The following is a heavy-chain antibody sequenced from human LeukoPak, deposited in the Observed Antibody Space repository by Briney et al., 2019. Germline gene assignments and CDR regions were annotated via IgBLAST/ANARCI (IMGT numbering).Heavy chain of an antibody. V-gene: IGHV3-23*01. CDR1: GFTFSSYG. D-gene: IGHD3-22*01. Sequence: GGSLRLSCAASGFTFSSYGMSWVRQAPGKGLEWVSAFSGSGGSTYYADSVKGRFTISRDNSNNTLYLQMNSLRAEDTAVYYCAKDLYYDTSAYSAFDYWGQGTLVTVSS. J-gene: IGHJ4*02. CDR2: FSGSGGST. CDR3: AKDLYYDTSAYSAFDY.